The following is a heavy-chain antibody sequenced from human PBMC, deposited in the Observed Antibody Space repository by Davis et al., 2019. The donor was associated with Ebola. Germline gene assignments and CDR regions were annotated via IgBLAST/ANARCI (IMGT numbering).Heavy chain of an antibody. V-gene: IGHV3-30*07. D-gene: IGHD3-22*01. CDR3: ARDPDTSGYYSWFDP. CDR1: GFDFSGYA. CDR2: VSYDESDK. J-gene: IGHJ5*02. Sequence: GESLKISCAASGFDFSGYAMHWVRQAPGKGLEWVAVVSYDESDKFYSDSVKGRVTISRDNSRNTLYLQMNSLRVQDTAVYYCARDPDTSGYYSWFDPWGQGTLVTVSS.